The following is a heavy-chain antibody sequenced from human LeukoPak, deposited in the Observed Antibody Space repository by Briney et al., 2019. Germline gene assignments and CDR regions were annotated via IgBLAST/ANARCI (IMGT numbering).Heavy chain of an antibody. CDR2: IIPIFGTA. CDR1: GGTFSSYA. CDR3: ARGLLWFGDQTQHYYYYMDV. D-gene: IGHD3-10*01. V-gene: IGHV1-69*13. J-gene: IGHJ6*03. Sequence: ASVKVSCKASGGTFSSYAISWVRQAPGQGLEWMGGIIPIFGTANYAQKFQGRVTITADESTSTAYMELSSLRSEDTAVYYCARGLLWFGDQTQHYYYYMDVWGKGTTVTVSS.